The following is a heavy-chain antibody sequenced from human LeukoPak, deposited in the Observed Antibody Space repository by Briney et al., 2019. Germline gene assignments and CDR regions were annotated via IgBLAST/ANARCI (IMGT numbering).Heavy chain of an antibody. CDR2: ISSSGRTM. CDR1: GFTFSSYE. Sequence: GGSLRLSCAASGFTFSSYEMNWVGQAPGKGLEWVSYISSSGRTMYYADSLKGRFTISRDNAKNSLYLQMNSLRAEDTAVYYCARESNDYDILTGPTLAAFDIWGQGTMVTVSS. V-gene: IGHV3-48*03. CDR3: ARESNDYDILTGPTLAAFDI. J-gene: IGHJ3*02. D-gene: IGHD3-9*01.